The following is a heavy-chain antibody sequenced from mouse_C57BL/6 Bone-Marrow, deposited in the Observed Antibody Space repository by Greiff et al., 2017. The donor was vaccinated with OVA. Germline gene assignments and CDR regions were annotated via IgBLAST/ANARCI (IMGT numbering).Heavy chain of an antibody. CDR1: GYAFTNYL. CDR3: ARRVRRYAMDY. J-gene: IGHJ4*01. D-gene: IGHD1-2*01. Sequence: QVQLQQSGAELVRPGTSVKVSCKASGYAFTNYLIEWVKQRPGQGLEWIGVINPGSGGTNYNEKFKGKATLTADKSSSTAYMQLSSLTSEDSAVYCCARRVRRYAMDYWGQGTSVTVSS. V-gene: IGHV1-54*01. CDR2: INPGSGGT.